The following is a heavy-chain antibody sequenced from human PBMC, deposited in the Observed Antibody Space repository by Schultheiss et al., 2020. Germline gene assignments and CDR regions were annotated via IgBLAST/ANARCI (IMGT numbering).Heavy chain of an antibody. J-gene: IGHJ6*02. CDR2: INHSGST. CDR3: ARDLYYYDSSGSPPYGMDV. CDR1: GGSFSGYY. Sequence: SATLSLTCAVYGGSFSGYYWSWIRQPPGKGLEWIGEINHSGSTNYNPSLKSRVTISVDTSKNQFSLKLSSVTAADTAVYYCARDLYYYDSSGSPPYGMDVWGQGTTVTVSS. D-gene: IGHD3-22*01. V-gene: IGHV4-34*01.